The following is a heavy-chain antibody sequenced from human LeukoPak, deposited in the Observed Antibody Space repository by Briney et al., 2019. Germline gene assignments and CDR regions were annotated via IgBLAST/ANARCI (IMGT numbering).Heavy chain of an antibody. J-gene: IGHJ4*02. CDR1: GGSISSGDYY. D-gene: IGHD3-10*01. Sequence: PSQTLSLTCTVSGGSISSGDYYWNWIRQHPEKSLEWIGYIFYSGSAYYNPSLKSRVTISVDTSKNQFSLKLSSVTAADTAVYYCARGSTLIRGFDYWGQGTLVTVSS. CDR2: IFYSGSA. CDR3: ARGSTLIRGFDY. V-gene: IGHV4-31*03.